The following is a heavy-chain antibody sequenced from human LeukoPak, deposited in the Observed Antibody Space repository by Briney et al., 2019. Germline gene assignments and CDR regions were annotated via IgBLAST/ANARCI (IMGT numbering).Heavy chain of an antibody. CDR1: GFTFSSYG. CDR2: IRYDGSNK. CDR3: AKGHSSGRGAMGDAFDI. V-gene: IGHV3-30*02. Sequence: GGSLRLSCAASGFTFSSYGMHWVRQAPGKGLEWVAFIRYDGSNKYYADSVKGRFTISRDNSKNTLYLQMNSLRAEDTAVYYCAKGHSSGRGAMGDAFDIWGQGTMVIVSS. J-gene: IGHJ3*02. D-gene: IGHD6-19*01.